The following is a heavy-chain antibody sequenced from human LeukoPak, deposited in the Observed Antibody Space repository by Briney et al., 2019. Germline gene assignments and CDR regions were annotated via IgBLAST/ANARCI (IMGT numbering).Heavy chain of an antibody. CDR1: GGSISTSSYY. CDR2: INHSGST. D-gene: IGHD2-21*02. V-gene: IGHV4-39*07. Sequence: SETLSLTCTVSGGSISTSSYYWSWIRQPSGKGLEWIGEINHSGSTNYNPSLKSRVTISVDTSKNQFSLKLSSVTAADTAVYYCARRVVTATGGPMDVWGQGTTATVSS. J-gene: IGHJ6*02. CDR3: ARRVVTATGGPMDV.